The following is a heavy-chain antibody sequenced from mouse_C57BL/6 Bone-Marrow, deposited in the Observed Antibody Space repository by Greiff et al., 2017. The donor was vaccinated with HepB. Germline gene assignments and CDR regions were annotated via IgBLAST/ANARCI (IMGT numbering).Heavy chain of an antibody. D-gene: IGHD2-10*01. Sequence: VQVVESGPGLVAPSQSLSITCTVSGFSLTSYAISWVRQPPGKGLECLGVIWTGGGTNYNSALKSRLSISKDNSKSQVFLKMNSLQTDDTARYYCARSLLRGSWFAYWGQGTLVTVSA. CDR2: IWTGGGT. V-gene: IGHV2-9-1*01. CDR1: GFSLTSYA. CDR3: ARSLLRGSWFAY. J-gene: IGHJ3*01.